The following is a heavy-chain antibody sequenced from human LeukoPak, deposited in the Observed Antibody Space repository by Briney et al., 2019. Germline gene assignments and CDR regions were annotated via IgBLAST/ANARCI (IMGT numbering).Heavy chain of an antibody. CDR2: ISANGASR. Sequence: GGSLRLSCAASGFTFSEYGMNWVRQAPGKGLEWVSSISANGASRYYADSVKGRFTVSRDNSKNTLYLQMNSLRAEDTAVYYCALRDGYNLYYFDYWGQGTLVTVSS. V-gene: IGHV3-23*01. D-gene: IGHD5-24*01. CDR3: ALRDGYNLYYFDY. CDR1: GFTFSEYG. J-gene: IGHJ4*02.